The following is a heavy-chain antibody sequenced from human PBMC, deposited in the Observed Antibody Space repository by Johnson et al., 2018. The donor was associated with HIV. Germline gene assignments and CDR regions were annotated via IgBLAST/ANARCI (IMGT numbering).Heavy chain of an antibody. Sequence: QVQLVESGGGVVQPGRSLRLSCAASGFTFSSYAMHWVRQAPGKGLEWVTLISYDGSNKYYADSVKGRFTISRDNSKNTLYLQMNSLRAEDTAVYYCARTLGFGTEDAFDIWGQGTMVTVSS. V-gene: IGHV3-30*04. CDR1: GFTFSSYA. D-gene: IGHD3-10*01. CDR2: ISYDGSNK. CDR3: ARTLGFGTEDAFDI. J-gene: IGHJ3*02.